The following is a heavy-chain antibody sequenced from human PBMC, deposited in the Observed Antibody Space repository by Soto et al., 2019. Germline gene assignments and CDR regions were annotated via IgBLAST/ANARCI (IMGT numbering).Heavy chain of an antibody. CDR1: GGSISSYY. Sequence: SETLSLTCTVSGGSISSYYWIWIRQPPGKGLEWIGYIYYSGSTNYNPSLKSRVTISVDTSKNQFSLKLSSVTAADTAVYYCASVGRYCTNGVCYTMNAFDIWGQGTMVTVSS. J-gene: IGHJ3*02. V-gene: IGHV4-59*08. CDR2: IYYSGST. CDR3: ASVGRYCTNGVCYTMNAFDI. D-gene: IGHD2-8*01.